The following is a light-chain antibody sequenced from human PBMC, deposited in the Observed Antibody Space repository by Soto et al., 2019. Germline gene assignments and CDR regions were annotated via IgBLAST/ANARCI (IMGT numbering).Light chain of an antibody. CDR1: SGSVSTNYY. CDR2: STN. V-gene: IGLV8-61*01. J-gene: IGLJ3*02. CDR3: VLYMGSGIWV. Sequence: QTVVTQEPSFSVSPGGTVTLTCGLSSGSVSTNYYPSWYQQTPGQAPRTLIYSTNTRSSGVPARFSGSILGNKAALTITGAQADDESDYYCVLYMGSGIWVFGGGTQLTVL.